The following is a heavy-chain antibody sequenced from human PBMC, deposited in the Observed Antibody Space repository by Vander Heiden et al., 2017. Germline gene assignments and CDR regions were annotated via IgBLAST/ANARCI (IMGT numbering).Heavy chain of an antibody. J-gene: IGHJ4*02. CDR2: IWYDGSNK. CDR3: ARVQTSAWNYFDY. Sequence: QVQLVESGGGVVQPGRSLRLSCAASGFTFSSYGMHWVRQAPGKGLEWVAVIWYDGSNKYYADSVKGRFTISRDNSKNTLYLQMNSLRAEDTAVYYCARVQTSAWNYFDYWGQGTLVTVSS. CDR1: GFTFSSYG. D-gene: IGHD1-1*01. V-gene: IGHV3-33*01.